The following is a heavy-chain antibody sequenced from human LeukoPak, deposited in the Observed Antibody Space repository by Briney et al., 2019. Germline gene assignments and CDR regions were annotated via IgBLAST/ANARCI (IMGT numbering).Heavy chain of an antibody. J-gene: IGHJ4*02. D-gene: IGHD3-10*01. Sequence: SETLSLTCTVSDDSITMYYWTWIRQPPGKGLEWIGYVDHTGSTKFNPSLKSRLTISVDTSKTQFSLKLTSVTAADTAVYYCARLGPGGHGEFDYWGQGTLVTVSS. CDR3: ARLGPGGHGEFDY. CDR2: VDHTGST. CDR1: DDSITMYY. V-gene: IGHV4-59*01.